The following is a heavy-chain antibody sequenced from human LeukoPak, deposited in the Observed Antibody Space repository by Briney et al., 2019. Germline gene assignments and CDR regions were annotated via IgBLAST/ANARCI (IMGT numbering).Heavy chain of an antibody. Sequence: GESLKISCKGSGYSFTSYWIGWARQLPGKGLEWLGIIYPGDSDTRYSPSFQGQVTISADKSISTAYLQWSSLKASDTAMYYCARRHQVVYAIDYWGQGTLVTVSS. CDR2: IYPGDSDT. D-gene: IGHD2-8*02. CDR3: ARRHQVVYAIDY. J-gene: IGHJ4*02. CDR1: GYSFTSYW. V-gene: IGHV5-51*01.